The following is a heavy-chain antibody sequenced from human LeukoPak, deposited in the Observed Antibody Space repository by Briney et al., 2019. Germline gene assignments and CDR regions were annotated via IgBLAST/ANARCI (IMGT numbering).Heavy chain of an antibody. CDR1: GFTVSSNY. D-gene: IGHD1/OR15-1a*01. J-gene: IGHJ3*02. Sequence: GGSLRLSCAASGFTVSSNYMSWVRQAPGKGLEWVSVIYSGGSTYYADSVKGRFTISRDNSKNTLYLQMNSLRAEDTAVYYCARDLTGWNNAFDIWGQGTMVTVSS. CDR2: IYSGGST. V-gene: IGHV3-66*01. CDR3: ARDLTGWNNAFDI.